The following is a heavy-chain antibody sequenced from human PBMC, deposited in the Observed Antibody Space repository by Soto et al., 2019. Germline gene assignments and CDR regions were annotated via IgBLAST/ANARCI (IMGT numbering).Heavy chain of an antibody. CDR1: GGSISSYY. CDR3: ASRKQQLGNFDY. CDR2: IYYSGSS. Sequence: QVQLQESGPGLVKPSETLSLTCTVSGGSISSYYWSWIRQPPGKGLEWIGYIYYSGSSNYNPSLKSRVTISVDTSKNQFSLKLSSVTAADTAVYYCASRKQQLGNFDYWGQGTLVTVSS. V-gene: IGHV4-59*08. J-gene: IGHJ4*02. D-gene: IGHD6-13*01.